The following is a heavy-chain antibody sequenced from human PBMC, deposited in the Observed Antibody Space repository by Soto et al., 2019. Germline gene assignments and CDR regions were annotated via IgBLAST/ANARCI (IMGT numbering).Heavy chain of an antibody. CDR1: GYSFNAYH. V-gene: IGHV1-2*02. CDR2: INPSSGGT. J-gene: IGHJ4*02. CDR3: ARGLSGDY. D-gene: IGHD3-10*01. Sequence: VKVSCKPSGYSFNAYHVHWIRQAPGQGLEWMGWINPSSGGTNYPQKFQGRVPMTRDTSTSTAYMELSRLRSDDTAIYYCARGLSGDYWGLGTLVTVSS.